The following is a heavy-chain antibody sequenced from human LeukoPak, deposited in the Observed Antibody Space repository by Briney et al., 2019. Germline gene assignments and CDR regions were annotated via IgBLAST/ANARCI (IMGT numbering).Heavy chain of an antibody. V-gene: IGHV3-53*04. CDR3: ARVDTVMAYYFDL. J-gene: IGHJ4*02. Sequence: GGSLRLSCAASGFTFSSYAMSWVRQAPGKGLEWVSTIYSGGTTYYADSVMGRFTISRHNSRNTLYLQMNSLRAEDTAVYYCARVDTVMAYYFDLWGQGTLVTVSS. CDR2: IYSGGTT. CDR1: GFTFSSYA. D-gene: IGHD5-18*01.